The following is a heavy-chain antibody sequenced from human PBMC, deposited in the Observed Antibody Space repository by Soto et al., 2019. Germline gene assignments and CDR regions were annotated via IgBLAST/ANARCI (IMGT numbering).Heavy chain of an antibody. D-gene: IGHD1-26*01. CDR3: AKDGQMWQLPFDY. Sequence: QVQLVESGGGVVQPGRSLRISCAASGFNFSSYGMHWVRQAPGKGLEWVALISYDGSYKYSADSVKGRFTISRDNSKNTLYLQMNSQRAEDTAVYYCAKDGQMWQLPFDYWGQGTLVTVSS. V-gene: IGHV3-30*18. CDR2: ISYDGSYK. CDR1: GFNFSSYG. J-gene: IGHJ4*02.